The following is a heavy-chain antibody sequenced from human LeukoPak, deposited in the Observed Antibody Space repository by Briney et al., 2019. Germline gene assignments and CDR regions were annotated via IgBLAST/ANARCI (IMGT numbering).Heavy chain of an antibody. J-gene: IGHJ4*02. CDR3: ARGGDKITLTMQF. CDR2: FDPKKGAT. CDR1: GYTFTAYS. V-gene: IGHV1-2*02. Sequence: ASVTVSFTAFGYTFTAYSIQLVRQAPGQGLGWIGWFDPKKGATNYAQNFQGRLALTGDTSSNTAYMELSRLTMDEAAIYYCARGGDKITLTMQFWAQGALVTVSP. D-gene: IGHD1-20*01.